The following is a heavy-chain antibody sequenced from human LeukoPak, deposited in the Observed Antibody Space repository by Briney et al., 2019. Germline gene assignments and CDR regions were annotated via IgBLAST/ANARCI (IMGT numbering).Heavy chain of an antibody. J-gene: IGHJ4*02. V-gene: IGHV3-23*01. Sequence: GGSLRLSCAASGFTFSSYAMSWVRQAPGKGLEWVSAISGSGGSTYYADSVKGRFTISRDNSKNTLYLQMNSLRAEDTAVYYCARKGNYGYGYYFDYWGQGTLVTVSS. CDR3: ARKGNYGYGYYFDY. CDR2: ISGSGGST. D-gene: IGHD5-18*01. CDR1: GFTFSSYA.